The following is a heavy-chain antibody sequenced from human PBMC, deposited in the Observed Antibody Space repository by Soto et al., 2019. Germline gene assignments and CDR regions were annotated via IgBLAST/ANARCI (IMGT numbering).Heavy chain of an antibody. J-gene: IGHJ4*02. CDR3: ATMGTSATGVYYFDY. Sequence: PSETLSLTCAVSGASISSVGYSWTWIRQPPGKGLEWIGFISYSGSTYYNASLKSRVTISVDTSKNQFSLNLNSVTAADTAAYYCATMGTSATGVYYFDYWGQGTLVTVSS. CDR1: GASISSVGYS. CDR2: ISYSGST. V-gene: IGHV4-30-4*08. D-gene: IGHD1-7*01.